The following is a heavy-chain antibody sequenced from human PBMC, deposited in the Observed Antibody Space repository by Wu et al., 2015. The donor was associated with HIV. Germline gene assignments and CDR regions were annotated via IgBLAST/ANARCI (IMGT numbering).Heavy chain of an antibody. CDR2: IIPIFGTP. Sequence: QVQLLQSGAEVRKPGSSVKVSCKASGGTFTSYAISWVRQAPGQGLEWMGGIIPIFGTPNYAQKFQGRVTITADKSTGTAYMELTSLRSDDTAVYYCARDMTYYYDNSGYYRLDYWGQGTLITVSS. CDR3: ARDMTYYYDNSGYYRLDY. J-gene: IGHJ4*02. V-gene: IGHV1-69*14. CDR1: GGTFTSYA. D-gene: IGHD3-22*01.